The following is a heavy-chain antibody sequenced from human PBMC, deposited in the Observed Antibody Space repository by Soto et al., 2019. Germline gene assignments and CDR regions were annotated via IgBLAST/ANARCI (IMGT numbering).Heavy chain of an antibody. CDR2: ISYDGSNK. Sequence: PGGSLRLSCAASGFTFSSYGMHWVRQAPGKGLEWVAVISYDGSNKYYADSVKGRFTISRDNSKNTLYLQMNSLRAEDTAVYYCAKIKAEYYYYYYGMDVWGQGTTVTISS. CDR3: AKIKAEYYYYYYGMDV. J-gene: IGHJ6*02. CDR1: GFTFSSYG. V-gene: IGHV3-30*18.